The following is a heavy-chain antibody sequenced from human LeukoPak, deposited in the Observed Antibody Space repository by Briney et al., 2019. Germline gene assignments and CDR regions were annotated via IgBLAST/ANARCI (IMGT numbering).Heavy chain of an antibody. V-gene: IGHV1-69*05. CDR1: GGTFGSYA. CDR3: ARDRSTTGTIRQFDP. J-gene: IGHJ5*02. Sequence: SVKVSCKASGGTFGSYAISWVRQAPGQGLEWMGGIIPIFGTANYAQKFQGRVTITTDGSTSTAYMELSSLRSEDTAVYYCARDRSTTGTIRQFDPWGQGTLVTVSS. D-gene: IGHD1-1*01. CDR2: IIPIFGTA.